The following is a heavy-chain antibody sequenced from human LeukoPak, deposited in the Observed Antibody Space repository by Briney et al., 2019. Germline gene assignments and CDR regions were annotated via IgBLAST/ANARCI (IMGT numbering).Heavy chain of an antibody. CDR1: GYTLTELS. J-gene: IGHJ5*02. CDR3: AKGFDYYDSSGYLA. Sequence: ASVKVSCKVSGYTLTELSMHWVRQAPGKGLEWMGGFDPEDGETIYAQKFQGRVTITADESTSTAYMELSSLRSEDTAVYYCAKGFDYYDSSGYLAWGQGTLVTVSS. V-gene: IGHV1-24*01. CDR2: FDPEDGET. D-gene: IGHD3-22*01.